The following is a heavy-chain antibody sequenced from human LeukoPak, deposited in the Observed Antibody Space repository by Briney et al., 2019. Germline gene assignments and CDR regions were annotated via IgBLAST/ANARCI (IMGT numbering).Heavy chain of an antibody. D-gene: IGHD4-17*01. J-gene: IGHJ4*02. Sequence: GGSLRLSCAASGFTFSSYGMHWVRQAPGKGLEWVAFIRYDGSNKYNADSVKGRFTISRDNSKNTLYLQMNSLRAEDTAVYYCAKDDYGDYGLYDYWGQGTLVTVSS. CDR1: GFTFSSYG. CDR2: IRYDGSNK. V-gene: IGHV3-30*02. CDR3: AKDDYGDYGLYDY.